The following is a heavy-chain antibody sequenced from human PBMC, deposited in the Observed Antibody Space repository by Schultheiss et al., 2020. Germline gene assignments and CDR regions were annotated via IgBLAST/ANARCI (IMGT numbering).Heavy chain of an antibody. D-gene: IGHD3/OR15-3a*01. J-gene: IGHJ4*02. CDR2: INAYNGNT. Sequence: ASVKVSCKASGYTFTNHGISWVRQAPGQGLEWMGWINAYNGNTNYAQNFQGRVTMTTDTSSSTAFMELRSLRSDDTAIYYCVRDDFIARGGSFDSWGQGTLVTVSA. V-gene: IGHV1-18*01. CDR3: VRDDFIARGGSFDS. CDR1: GYTFTNHG.